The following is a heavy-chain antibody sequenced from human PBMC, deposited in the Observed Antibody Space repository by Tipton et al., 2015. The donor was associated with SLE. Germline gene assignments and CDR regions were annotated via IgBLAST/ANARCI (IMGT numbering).Heavy chain of an antibody. CDR1: GGTFSSYA. CDR3: AISVGSGGDCFDP. CDR2: VIPIFGTA. J-gene: IGHJ5*02. Sequence: QLVQSGAEVKKPGSSVKVSCKASGGTFSSYAISWVRQAPGQGLEWMGGVIPIFGTANYTQKFQGRVTITADESTSTAYMELGSLRAEGTAVYYCAISVGSGGDCFDPWGQGTLGTVSS. D-gene: IGHD1-26*01. V-gene: IGHV1-69*01.